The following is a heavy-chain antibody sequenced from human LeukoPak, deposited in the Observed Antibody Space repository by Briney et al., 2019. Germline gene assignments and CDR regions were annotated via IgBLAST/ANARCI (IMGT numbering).Heavy chain of an antibody. CDR3: ARDGAGYSSSWYTDYYYYMDV. J-gene: IGHJ6*03. V-gene: IGHV3-33*01. CDR1: GFTFSSYD. D-gene: IGHD6-13*01. CDR2: IWYDGSNK. Sequence: GGSLRLSCAASGFTFSSYDMHWVRQAPGKGLEWVAVIWYDGSNKYYADSVKGRFTISRDNSKNTLYLQMNSLRAEDTAVYYCARDGAGYSSSWYTDYYYYMDVWGKGTTVTVSS.